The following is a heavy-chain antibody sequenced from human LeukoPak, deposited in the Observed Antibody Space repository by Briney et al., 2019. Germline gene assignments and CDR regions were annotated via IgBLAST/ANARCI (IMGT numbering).Heavy chain of an antibody. Sequence: GGSLRLSCAASGFTFSSYGMHWVRQAPGKGLEWVAVISYDGSNKYYADSVKGRFTISRDNSKNTLYLQMNSLRAEDTAVYYCAKTPDYWGQGTLVTVSS. CDR2: ISYDGSNK. CDR3: AKTPDY. CDR1: GFTFSSYG. V-gene: IGHV3-30*18. J-gene: IGHJ4*02.